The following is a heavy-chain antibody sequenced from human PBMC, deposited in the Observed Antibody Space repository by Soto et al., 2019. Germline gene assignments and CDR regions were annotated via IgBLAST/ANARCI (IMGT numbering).Heavy chain of an antibody. D-gene: IGHD3-22*01. Sequence: QLQLQESGPGLVKPSETLSLTCTVSGGSISSSSYYWGWIRQPPGKGLEWIGSIYYSGSTYYNPSLKSRLTLSVASSNNQFSLKLSSVTAADTAVYYCASQYYYDSSGYYAKYYYYGMDVWGQGTTVTVSS. CDR3: ASQYYYDSSGYYAKYYYYGMDV. CDR2: IYYSGST. J-gene: IGHJ6*02. V-gene: IGHV4-39*01. CDR1: GGSISSSSYY.